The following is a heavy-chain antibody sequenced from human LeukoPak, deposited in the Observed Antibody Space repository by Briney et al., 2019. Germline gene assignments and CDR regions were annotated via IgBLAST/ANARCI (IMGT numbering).Heavy chain of an antibody. V-gene: IGHV4-59*08. J-gene: IGHJ5*02. CDR2: IYYSGST. Sequence: SETLSLTCTVSGGSISSYYWSWIRQPPGKGLEWIGYIYYSGSTNYNPSLKSRVTISVDTSKNQFSLKLSSVTAADTAVYYCARLGGTVHPRNNWFDPWGQGTLVTVSS. D-gene: IGHD3-3*01. CDR1: GGSISSYY. CDR3: ARLGGTVHPRNNWFDP.